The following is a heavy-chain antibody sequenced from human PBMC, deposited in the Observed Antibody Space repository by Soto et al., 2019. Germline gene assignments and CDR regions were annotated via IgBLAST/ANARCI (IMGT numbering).Heavy chain of an antibody. Sequence: PSETLSLTCTVSGGTISSGDYYWSWIRQPPGKGLEWIGYIYYSGSTYYNPSLKSRVTISVDTSKNQFSLKLSSVTAADTAVYYCTTVAPSGRYVTYYYGTDVWGQGTTVTVSS. D-gene: IGHD3-3*01. J-gene: IGHJ6*02. V-gene: IGHV4-30-4*01. CDR3: TTVAPSGRYVTYYYGTDV. CDR1: GGTISSGDYY. CDR2: IYYSGST.